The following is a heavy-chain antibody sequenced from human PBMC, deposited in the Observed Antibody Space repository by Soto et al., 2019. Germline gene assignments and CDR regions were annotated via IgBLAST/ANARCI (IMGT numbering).Heavy chain of an antibody. CDR3: SHSSYCSGGSCYRDYFDY. CDR2: INHSGST. V-gene: IGHV4-34*01. Sequence: PSETLSLTCAVYGGSFSGYYWSWIRQPPGKGLEWIGEINHSGSTNYNPSLKSRVTISADTSKNQFSLKLSSVTAADTAVYYCSHSSYCSGGSCYRDYFDYWGQGTLVTVS. J-gene: IGHJ4*02. D-gene: IGHD2-15*01. CDR1: GGSFSGYY.